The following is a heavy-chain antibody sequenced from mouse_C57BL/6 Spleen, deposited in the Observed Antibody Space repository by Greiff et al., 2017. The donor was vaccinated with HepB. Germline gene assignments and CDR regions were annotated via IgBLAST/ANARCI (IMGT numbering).Heavy chain of an antibody. D-gene: IGHD2-5*01. Sequence: EVQLQQSGPVLVKPGASVKMSCKASGYTFTDYYMNWVKQSHGKSLEWIGVINPYNGGTSYNQKFKGKATLTVDKSSSTAYMELNSLTSEDSAVYYCARRYSNYLDYWGQGTTLTVAS. V-gene: IGHV1-19*01. CDR3: ARRYSNYLDY. CDR1: GYTFTDYY. J-gene: IGHJ2*01. CDR2: INPYNGGT.